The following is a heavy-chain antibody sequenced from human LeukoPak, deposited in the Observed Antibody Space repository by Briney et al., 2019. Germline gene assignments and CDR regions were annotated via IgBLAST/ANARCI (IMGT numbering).Heavy chain of an antibody. V-gene: IGHV4-59*11. D-gene: IGHD4-17*01. Sequence: PSETLSLTCSVSDDSFSTHYWTWIRHPPGKGLERIGYISSIGSTNYNPSLKSRVTITVDTSKKQFSLKMTSVTAADTAVYYCARDQTTVTKGFDVWGQGTMVTVSS. CDR2: ISSIGST. CDR1: DDSFSTHY. CDR3: ARDQTTVTKGFDV. J-gene: IGHJ3*01.